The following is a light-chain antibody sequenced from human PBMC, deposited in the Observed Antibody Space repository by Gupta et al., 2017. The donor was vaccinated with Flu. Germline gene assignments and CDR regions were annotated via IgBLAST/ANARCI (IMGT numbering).Light chain of an antibody. J-gene: IGKJ2*01. CDR3: QKRGNWPPYT. CDR2: DAS. V-gene: IGKV3-11*01. Sequence: EIELTQSPATLSLSPGERATLSCRASQSVSTYLAWYQKKPGQAPRLLIYDASNRATGIPARFSGSGSGTDFTLTISSLEPEDFAVYYCQKRGNWPPYTFGQGTRMEIK. CDR1: QSVSTY.